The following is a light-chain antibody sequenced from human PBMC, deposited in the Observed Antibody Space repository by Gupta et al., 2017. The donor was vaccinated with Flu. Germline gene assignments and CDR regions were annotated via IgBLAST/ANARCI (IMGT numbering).Light chain of an antibody. J-gene: IGKJ2*01. V-gene: IGKV3-11*01. CDR3: QQRRNCPFS. CDR2: DAS. Sequence: PAPLSSSPSDCSTRSCRASQSVSSYLAWYQQKPGQAPRLLIYDASNRATGVPARFSGSGSGTDFTLTISSLEPEDFAVYYCQQRRNCPFSFGQGTKVDIK. CDR1: QSVSSY.